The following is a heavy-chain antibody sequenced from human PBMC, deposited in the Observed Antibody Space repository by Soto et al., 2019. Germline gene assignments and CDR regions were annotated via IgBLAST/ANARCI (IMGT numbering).Heavy chain of an antibody. CDR2: IYYSGST. D-gene: IGHD5-12*01. CDR1: GGSISSGGYY. Sequence: KTSETLSLTCTVSGGSISSGGYYWSWIRQHPGKGLERIGYIYYSGSTYYNPSLKSRVTISVDTSKNQFSLKLSSVTAADTAVYYCARVRSGYDSFDYWGQGTLVTVSS. J-gene: IGHJ4*02. CDR3: ARVRSGYDSFDY. V-gene: IGHV4-31*03.